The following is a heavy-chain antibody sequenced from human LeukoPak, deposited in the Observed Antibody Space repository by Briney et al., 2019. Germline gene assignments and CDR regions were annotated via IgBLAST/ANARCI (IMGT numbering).Heavy chain of an antibody. J-gene: IGHJ4*02. CDR3: AKSKSTGYCLDY. Sequence: GSLRLSCAASGFTVSNSYMSWVRQAPGKGLEWVSIIYSGGNTYYAGSVKGRFTISRDNSKNTLFLQMNSLGAEDTAVYYCAKSKSTGYCLDYWGQGTLVTVSS. CDR2: IYSGGNT. V-gene: IGHV3-66*01. CDR1: GFTVSNSY. D-gene: IGHD3-22*01.